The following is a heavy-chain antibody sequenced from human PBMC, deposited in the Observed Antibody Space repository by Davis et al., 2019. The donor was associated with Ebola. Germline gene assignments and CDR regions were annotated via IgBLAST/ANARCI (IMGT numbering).Heavy chain of an antibody. CDR1: GFTFRSSG. J-gene: IGHJ1*01. CDR2: ISGSGSTV. CDR3: ARDTFTNAEYMDH. V-gene: IGHV3-48*01. D-gene: IGHD3-16*01. Sequence: GESLKISCAASGFTFRSSGMQWVRQAPGRGLEWVSYISGSGSTVYYADSVKGRFTISRDNAKNSLFLQMNSLRAEDTGVYFCARDTFTNAEYMDHWGQGALVTVS.